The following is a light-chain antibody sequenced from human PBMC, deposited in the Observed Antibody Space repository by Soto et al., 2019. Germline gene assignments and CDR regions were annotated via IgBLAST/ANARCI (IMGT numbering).Light chain of an antibody. V-gene: IGLV2-14*03. J-gene: IGLJ2*01. CDR2: DVS. CDR3: TSYTGGSTLVV. Sequence: QSVLTQPASVSGSLGQSITISCTGTRSDVGGYDYVSWYQHRPGEAPKRMIYDVSLRPSGVSYRFSGSKSGNTASLAISGLQAEDEGDYYCTSYTGGSTLVVFGGGTKLTVL. CDR1: RSDVGGYDY.